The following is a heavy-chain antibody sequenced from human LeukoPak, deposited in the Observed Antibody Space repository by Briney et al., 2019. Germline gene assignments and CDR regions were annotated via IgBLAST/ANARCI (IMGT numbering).Heavy chain of an antibody. D-gene: IGHD3-22*01. Sequence: SETLSLTCTVSGGSISSYYWSWIRQPPGKGLEWIGYIYYSGSTNYNPSLKSRVTISVDTSKNQFSLKLSSVTAADTAVYYCASLETDYYDSSGYYSFWGQGTLVTVSS. J-gene: IGHJ4*02. CDR3: ASLETDYYDSSGYYSF. CDR1: GGSISSYY. CDR2: IYYSGST. V-gene: IGHV4-59*12.